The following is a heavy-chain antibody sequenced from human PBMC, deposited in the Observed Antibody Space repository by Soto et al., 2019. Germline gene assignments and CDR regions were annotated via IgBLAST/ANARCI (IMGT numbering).Heavy chain of an antibody. Sequence: SVKVSCKASGFTFTSSAVQWVRQARGQRLEWIGWIVVGSGNTNYAQKFQERVTITRDMSTSTAYMELSSLRSEDTAVYYCAAGPAGYSSGWTADYYYGMDVWGQGTTVTVSS. V-gene: IGHV1-58*01. J-gene: IGHJ6*02. D-gene: IGHD6-19*01. CDR3: AAGPAGYSSGWTADYYYGMDV. CDR2: IVVGSGNT. CDR1: GFTFTSSA.